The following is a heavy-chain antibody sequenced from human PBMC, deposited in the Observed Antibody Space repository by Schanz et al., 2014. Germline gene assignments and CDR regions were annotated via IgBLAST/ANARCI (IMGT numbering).Heavy chain of an antibody. J-gene: IGHJ4*02. V-gene: IGHV3-43*01. Sequence: ELLLVESGGGLVQPGGSLRLSCAASGFTFDEYGMHWVRQAPGKGLEWVSLISWDGGNTNYADSVKGRFTISRDNIKNSLYLQMNSLRTEDTALYYCAKDRGYGGDSGGFDYWGQGTLVTVSS. CDR3: AKDRGYGGDSGGFDY. CDR1: GFTFDEYG. D-gene: IGHD2-21*02. CDR2: ISWDGGNT.